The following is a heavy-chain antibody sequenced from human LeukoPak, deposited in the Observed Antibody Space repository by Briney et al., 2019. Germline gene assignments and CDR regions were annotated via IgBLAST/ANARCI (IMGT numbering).Heavy chain of an antibody. CDR1: GFTFSSYD. CDR3: AKRWDGILSGYDY. D-gene: IGHD3-9*01. V-gene: IGHV3-23*01. CDR2: ISGSGGST. J-gene: IGHJ4*02. Sequence: GGSLRLSCAASGFTFSSYDMNWVRQAPGKGLEWVSAISGSGGSTYYADSVKGRFTISRDNSMNTLYLQMNSLRAEDTAVYYCAKRWDGILSGYDYWGQGTLVTVSS.